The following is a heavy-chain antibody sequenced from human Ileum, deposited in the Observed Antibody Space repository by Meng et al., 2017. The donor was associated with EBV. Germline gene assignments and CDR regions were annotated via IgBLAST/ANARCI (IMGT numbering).Heavy chain of an antibody. D-gene: IGHD2-21*02. Sequence: QVQLQESGPGLVRPSATLSLTCSVSKGSVSSYGYYWTWIRQPPGKGLEWIGYMSYTGSTNYKSTLKSRVTISVDKSKNQFSLKLSSVTAADTAVYYCARERGGGDRGIQWGQGTLVTVSS. CDR2: MSYTGST. CDR3: ARERGGGDRGIQ. V-gene: IGHV4-61*08. J-gene: IGHJ4*02. CDR1: KGSVSSYGYY.